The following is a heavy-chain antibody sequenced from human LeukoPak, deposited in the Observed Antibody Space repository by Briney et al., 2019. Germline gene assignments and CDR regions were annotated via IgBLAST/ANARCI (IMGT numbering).Heavy chain of an antibody. CDR2: ISGSGGST. D-gene: IGHD2-2*01. J-gene: IGHJ4*02. CDR3: AKPGARDIVVVPAAMSYFDY. Sequence: PGGSLRLSCAASGFTFSSYSMNWVRQAPGKGLEWVSAISGSGGSTYYADSVKGRFTISRDNSKNTLYLQMNSLRAEDTAVYYCAKPGARDIVVVPAAMSYFDYWGQGTLVTVSS. CDR1: GFTFSSYS. V-gene: IGHV3-23*01.